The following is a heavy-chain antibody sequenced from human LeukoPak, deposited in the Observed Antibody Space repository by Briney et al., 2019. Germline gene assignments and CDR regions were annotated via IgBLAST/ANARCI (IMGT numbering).Heavy chain of an antibody. V-gene: IGHV1-69*01. CDR2: IIPIFGTA. D-gene: IGHD2-2*01. CDR3: ARGDCSSTSCYPNY. J-gene: IGHJ4*02. Sequence: SVKVSCKASGGTFSSYAISWVRQAPGQGLEWMGGIIPIFGTANYAQKFQGRVTITADESTSTAYMELSSLGSEDTAVYYCARGDCSSTSCYPNYWGQGTLVTVSS. CDR1: GGTFSSYA.